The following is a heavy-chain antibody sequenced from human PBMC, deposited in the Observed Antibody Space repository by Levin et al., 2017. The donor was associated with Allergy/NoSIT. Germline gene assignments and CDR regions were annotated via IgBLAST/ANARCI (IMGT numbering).Heavy chain of an antibody. CDR2: IHPDGSVK. V-gene: IGHV3-7*01. J-gene: IGHJ3*02. CDR1: GFIFSNFW. Sequence: GGSLRLSCAASGFIFSNFWMNWVRQAPGKGLEWVGNIHPDGSVKHYVDSVKGRFTISRDNTKNSQYLQMNSLRVEDTAVYYCARDARATGGLDIWGQGTVVTVSS. D-gene: IGHD2-8*02. CDR3: ARDARATGGLDI.